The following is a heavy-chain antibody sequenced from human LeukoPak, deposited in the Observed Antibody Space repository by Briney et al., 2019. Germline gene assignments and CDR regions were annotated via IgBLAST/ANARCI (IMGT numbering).Heavy chain of an antibody. D-gene: IGHD4-17*01. CDR1: GGSISSGDYY. J-gene: IGHJ5*02. CDR3: AAVYGDYVYNWFDP. V-gene: IGHV4-30-4*08. CDR2: IYYSGST. Sequence: SETLSLTCTVSGGSISSGDYYWSWIRQPPGKGLERIGYIYYSGSTYYNPSLKSRVTISVDTSKNQFSLKLSSVTAADTAVYYCAAVYGDYVYNWFDPWGQGTLVTVSS.